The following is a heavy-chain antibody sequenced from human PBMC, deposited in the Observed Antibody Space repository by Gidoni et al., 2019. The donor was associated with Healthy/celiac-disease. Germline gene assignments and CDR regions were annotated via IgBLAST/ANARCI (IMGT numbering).Heavy chain of an antibody. CDR3: AKAGCGGSCYYFDY. CDR1: GFTFSSYA. V-gene: IGHV3-23*01. D-gene: IGHD2-15*01. Sequence: EVQLLESGGGLVQPGGSLRLSCAASGFTFSSYAMSWVRQAPGKGLEWVSAISGSVGNTYYADSVKGRFTISRDNSKNTLYLQMNSLRAEDTAVYYCAKAGCGGSCYYFDYWGQGTLVTVSS. J-gene: IGHJ4*02. CDR2: ISGSVGNT.